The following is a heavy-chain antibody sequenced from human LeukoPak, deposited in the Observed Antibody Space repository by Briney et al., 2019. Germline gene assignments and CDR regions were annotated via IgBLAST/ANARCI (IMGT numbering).Heavy chain of an antibody. Sequence: PSETLSLTCTVSGGSINSALYYWAWIRQTPEQQLEWIGSASHDGITKYSPSLGGRVTISIDTSKNQFSVKLTSVTAADTAVYYCARDQGAVAGIDPWGQGTLVTVSS. CDR3: ARDQGAVAGIDP. CDR1: GGSINSALYY. J-gene: IGHJ5*02. CDR2: ASHDGIT. D-gene: IGHD6-19*01. V-gene: IGHV4-39*07.